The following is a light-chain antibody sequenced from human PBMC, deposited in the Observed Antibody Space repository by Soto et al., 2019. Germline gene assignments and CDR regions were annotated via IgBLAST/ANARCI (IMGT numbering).Light chain of an antibody. CDR2: KAS. V-gene: IGKV1-5*03. J-gene: IGKJ1*01. Sequence: DIQMTQSPPSLSASVGDRVTITCRASQNISNYLAWYQQKPGKAPKLLIYKASTLKSGVPARFSGSGSGTEFTLNISRVQADDVATYYCQHDKSYLEAFGQGTKVDIK. CDR3: QHDKSYLEA. CDR1: QNISNY.